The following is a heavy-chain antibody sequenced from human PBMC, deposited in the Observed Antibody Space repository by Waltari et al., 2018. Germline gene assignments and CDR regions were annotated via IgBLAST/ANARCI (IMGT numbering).Heavy chain of an antibody. CDR3: ARRLGGSYWGGAFDI. V-gene: IGHV4-39*01. CDR1: GGSIRSPSYY. D-gene: IGHD1-26*01. Sequence: QLQLQESGPRLVKPSETLSLTCTVSGGSIRSPSYYWGWIRQPPGKGLEWIGSIFYSGSTYFHPSLQSRVTISVDTSKNQFSLKLSSVTAADTAIYYCARRLGGSYWGGAFDIWGQGTMVTVSS. CDR2: IFYSGST. J-gene: IGHJ3*02.